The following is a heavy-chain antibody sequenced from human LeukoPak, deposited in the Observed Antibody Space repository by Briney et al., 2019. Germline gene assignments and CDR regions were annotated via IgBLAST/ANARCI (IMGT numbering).Heavy chain of an antibody. Sequence: PGGSLRLSCTASGFTFGDYAMSWVRQAPGKGLEWVGFIRSKAYGGTTEYAASVKGRFTISRDDSKSIAYLQMNSLKTEDTAVYYRTRVKFYFDYWGQGTLVTVSS. CDR1: GFTFGDYA. CDR2: IRSKAYGGTT. V-gene: IGHV3-49*04. CDR3: TRVKFYFDY. J-gene: IGHJ4*02.